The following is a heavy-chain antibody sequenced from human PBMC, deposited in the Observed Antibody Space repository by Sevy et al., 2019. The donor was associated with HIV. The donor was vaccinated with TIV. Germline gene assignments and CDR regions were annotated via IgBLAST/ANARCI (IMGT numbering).Heavy chain of an antibody. CDR1: GFTFSDFW. CDR2: INQDERHI. D-gene: IGHD7-27*01. Sequence: GGSLRLSCEVSGFTFSDFWMTWVRQSPGKGLEWVAYINQDERHINLLDFVRGRFTISRDNAKNSLYLQMDSLRAEATAIYYCARDPDWGALDRWGQGTLVTVSS. V-gene: IGHV3-7*01. J-gene: IGHJ5*02. CDR3: ARDPDWGALDR.